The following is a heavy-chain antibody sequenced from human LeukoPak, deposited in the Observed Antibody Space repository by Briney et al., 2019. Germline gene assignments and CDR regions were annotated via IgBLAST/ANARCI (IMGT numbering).Heavy chain of an antibody. D-gene: IGHD1-7*01. CDR2: INPNSGGA. CDR3: ARPRNNWNYDF. Sequence: VASVKVSCKASGYTFIGYYIHWVRQAPGQGLEWMAWINPNSGGANYAQKFQGRVTLTRDTSISTAYMEMNSLRSDDTAVYYCARPRNNWNYDFWGQGTLVTVSS. V-gene: IGHV1-2*02. J-gene: IGHJ4*02. CDR1: GYTFIGYY.